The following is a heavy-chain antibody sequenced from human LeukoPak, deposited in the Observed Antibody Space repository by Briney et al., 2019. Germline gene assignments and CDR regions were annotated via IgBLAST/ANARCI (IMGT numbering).Heavy chain of an antibody. D-gene: IGHD3-10*01. Sequence: PSETLSLTCAVYGGSFSGYYWSWIRQPPGKGLEWIGYIYYSGSTSYNPSLKSRVTISVDTSKNHFSLKLSSVTAADTAVYYCARGPITMVRGVISSSLDYWGQGTLVTVSS. V-gene: IGHV4-59*01. CDR1: GGSFSGYY. CDR3: ARGPITMVRGVISSSLDY. J-gene: IGHJ4*02. CDR2: IYYSGST.